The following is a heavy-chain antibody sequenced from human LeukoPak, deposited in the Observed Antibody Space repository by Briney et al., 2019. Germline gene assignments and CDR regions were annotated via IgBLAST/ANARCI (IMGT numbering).Heavy chain of an antibody. D-gene: IGHD1-26*01. CDR2: ISSSGSTI. CDR3: ARTPGGTNYYYYYYMDV. J-gene: IGHJ6*03. Sequence: PGGSLRLSCAASGFTFSDYYMSWIRQAPGKGLEWVSYISSSGSTIYYVDSVKGRFTISRDNAKNLLYLQMNSLRAEDTAVYYCARTPGGTNYYYYYYMDVWGKGTTVTVSS. V-gene: IGHV3-11*01. CDR1: GFTFSDYY.